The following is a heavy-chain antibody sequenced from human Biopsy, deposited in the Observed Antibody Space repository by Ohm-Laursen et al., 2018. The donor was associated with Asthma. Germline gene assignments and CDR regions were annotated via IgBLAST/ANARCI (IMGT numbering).Heavy chain of an antibody. V-gene: IGHV3-7*05. J-gene: IGHJ5*02. D-gene: IGHD3-3*01. Sequence: SLRLSCAASGFTFSSYWMSWVRQAPGKGLEWVANIKQDGSEKYYVDSVKGRFTISRDNAKNSLYLQMNSLRAEDTAVYYCAGDTRPNWFDPWGQGTLVTVSS. CDR3: AGDTRPNWFDP. CDR2: IKQDGSEK. CDR1: GFTFSSYW.